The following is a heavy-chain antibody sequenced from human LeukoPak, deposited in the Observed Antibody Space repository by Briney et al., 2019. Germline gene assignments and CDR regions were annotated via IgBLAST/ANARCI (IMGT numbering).Heavy chain of an antibody. Sequence: GGSLRLSCAASGFTFSSYSMDWVRPAPGKGLEWVSSISSSSSYIYYADSVKGRFTISRDNAKNSLYLQMNSLRAEDTAVYYCARDGSGAAYGMDVWGQGTTVTVSS. V-gene: IGHV3-21*01. CDR2: ISSSSSYI. CDR1: GFTFSSYS. D-gene: IGHD1-26*01. J-gene: IGHJ6*02. CDR3: ARDGSGAAYGMDV.